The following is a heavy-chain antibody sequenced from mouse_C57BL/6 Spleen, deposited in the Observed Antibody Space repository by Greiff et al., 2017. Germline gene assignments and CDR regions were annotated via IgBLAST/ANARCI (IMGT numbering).Heavy chain of an antibody. CDR2: IYPGGGYT. CDR3: ARSNDYPFDY. V-gene: IGHV1-63*01. Sequence: QVQLQQSGAELVRPGTSVKMSCKASGYTFTNYWIGWAKQRPGHGLEWIGDIYPGGGYTNYNEKFKGKATLTADKSSSTAYMQISSLTSEDSAIYYCARSNDYPFDYWGQGTTLTVSS. CDR1: GYTFTNYW. D-gene: IGHD2-4*01. J-gene: IGHJ2*01.